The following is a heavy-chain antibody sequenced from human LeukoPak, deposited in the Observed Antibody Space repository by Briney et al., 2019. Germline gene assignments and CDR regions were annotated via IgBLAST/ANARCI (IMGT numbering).Heavy chain of an antibody. J-gene: IGHJ4*02. Sequence: GGSLRLSCAASGFTFSSYAMSWVRQAPGKGLEWVSAISGSGGSTYYADSVKGRFTISRDNSKNTLYLQMNSLRAEDTAVYYCAKDTDYDYIWGSYRYFDYWGQGTLVTVSS. CDR3: AKDTDYDYIWGSYRYFDY. CDR1: GFTFSSYA. D-gene: IGHD3-16*02. V-gene: IGHV3-23*01. CDR2: ISGSGGST.